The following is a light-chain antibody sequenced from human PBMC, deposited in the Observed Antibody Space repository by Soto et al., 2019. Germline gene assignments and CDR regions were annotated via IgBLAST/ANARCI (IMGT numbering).Light chain of an antibody. CDR3: QQSNTTPVA. V-gene: IGKV1-39*01. CDR2: LSS. CDR1: QNIGSY. Sequence: DIQMTQSPSSLSASVGDRVTITCRASQNIGSYLSWSQQKPGKAPKLLIYLSSTLQSGVPSRFSGSGSGTDFTLTISSLQPEDFATYYCQQSNTTPVAFGEGTKVEIK. J-gene: IGKJ1*01.